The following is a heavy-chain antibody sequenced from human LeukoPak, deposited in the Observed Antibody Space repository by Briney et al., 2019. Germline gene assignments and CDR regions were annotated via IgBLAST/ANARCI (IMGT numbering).Heavy chain of an antibody. Sequence: GESLKISCKGSGYTFTNYWIGWVRQLPGKGLEWMGIIWPSDSDSRYSPSFQGQVTISADKSISTAYLQWSSLKASDTAIYFCARRISGYYIDYWGQGTLVSVSS. D-gene: IGHD1-26*01. CDR3: ARRISGYYIDY. CDR2: IWPSDSDS. J-gene: IGHJ4*02. CDR1: GYTFTNYW. V-gene: IGHV5-51*01.